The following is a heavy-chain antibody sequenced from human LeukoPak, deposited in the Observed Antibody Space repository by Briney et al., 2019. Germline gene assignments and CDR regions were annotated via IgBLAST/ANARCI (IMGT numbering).Heavy chain of an antibody. Sequence: SETLSLTCTVSGGSISSYYWSWIRHPPGKGLEWIGYIYYTGSTNYNPSLKSRVTISVDTSKNQFSLKLSSVTAADTAVYYCARYGSGSYRQFDYWGQGTLVTVSS. CDR2: IYYTGST. D-gene: IGHD3-10*01. CDR1: GGSISSYY. J-gene: IGHJ4*02. CDR3: ARYGSGSYRQFDY. V-gene: IGHV4-59*01.